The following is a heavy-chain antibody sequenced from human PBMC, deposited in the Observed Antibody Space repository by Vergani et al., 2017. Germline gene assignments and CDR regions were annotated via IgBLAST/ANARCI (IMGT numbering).Heavy chain of an antibody. Sequence: QVQLQQWGAGVVKPSGTLSLTCAVFGESFSSFYWSWIRQPPGKGLEWIGEINNDGHTNYNPSLESRVTVSRDTAKNQFCLNLMSVTAADTAMYYCAVPPGVNLVGGEIVTKRTFDYWSQGSLVTVSS. CDR1: GESFSSFY. CDR2: INNDGHT. V-gene: IGHV4-34*02. D-gene: IGHD3-10*01. J-gene: IGHJ4*02. CDR3: AVPPGVNLVGGEIVTKRTFDY.